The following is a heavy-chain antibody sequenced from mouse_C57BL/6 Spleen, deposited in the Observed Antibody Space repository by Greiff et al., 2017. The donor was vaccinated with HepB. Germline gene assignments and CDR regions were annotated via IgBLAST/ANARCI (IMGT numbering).Heavy chain of an antibody. J-gene: IGHJ4*01. V-gene: IGHV3-6*01. CDR1: GYSITSGYY. CDR2: IRYDGSN. CDR3: ARDREFITTVD. Sequence: EVKLEESGPGLVKPSQSLSLTCSVTGYSITSGYYWNWIRQFPGNKLEWMGYIRYDGSNNYNPSLKNRISITRDTSKNQFFLKLNSVTTEDTATYYCARDREFITTVDWGQGTSVTVSS. D-gene: IGHD1-1*01.